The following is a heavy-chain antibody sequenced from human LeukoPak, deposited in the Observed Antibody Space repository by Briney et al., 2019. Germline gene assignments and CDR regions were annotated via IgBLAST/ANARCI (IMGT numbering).Heavy chain of an antibody. D-gene: IGHD3-16*02. Sequence: PSETLSLTCTVSGGSISSSSYYWGWIRQPPGKGLEWIGSIHYSGSTYYNPSLKSRVTISVDTSKNQFSLKLSSVTAADTAVYYCARRYDYVWGSYRSYYFDYWGQGTLVTVSS. CDR1: GGSISSSSYY. J-gene: IGHJ4*02. V-gene: IGHV4-39*01. CDR3: ARRYDYVWGSYRSYYFDY. CDR2: IHYSGST.